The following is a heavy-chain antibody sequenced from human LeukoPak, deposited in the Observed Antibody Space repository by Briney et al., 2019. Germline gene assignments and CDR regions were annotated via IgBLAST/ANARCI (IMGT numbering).Heavy chain of an antibody. CDR1: GYTFSSYD. J-gene: IGHJ4*02. CDR3: ARGLSGYHY. Sequence: AASVKVSCKASGYTFSSYDINWVRQAPGQGLEWMGWMNPNSGNTDYAQKSQGRVTMTRNTSISTAYMELSSLRSEDTAVYYCARGLSGYHYWGQGTLVTVSS. V-gene: IGHV1-8*01. D-gene: IGHD5-18*01. CDR2: MNPNSGNT.